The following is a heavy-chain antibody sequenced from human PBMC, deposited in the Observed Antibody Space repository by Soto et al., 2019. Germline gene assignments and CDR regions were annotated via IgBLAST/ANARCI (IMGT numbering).Heavy chain of an antibody. D-gene: IGHD3-22*01. Sequence: GGSLRLSCAASGFTFSSYGMHWVRQAPGKGLEWVAVISYDGSNKYYADSVKGRFTISRDNSKNTLYLQMNSLRAEDTAVYYCAKGGLDYDSSGYPREVAADYWGQGTLVTVSS. CDR3: AKGGLDYDSSGYPREVAADY. V-gene: IGHV3-30*18. J-gene: IGHJ4*02. CDR1: GFTFSSYG. CDR2: ISYDGSNK.